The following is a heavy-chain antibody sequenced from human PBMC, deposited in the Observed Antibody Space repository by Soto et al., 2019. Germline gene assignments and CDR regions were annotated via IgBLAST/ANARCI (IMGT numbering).Heavy chain of an antibody. J-gene: IGHJ3*02. CDR3: ESAYSGYGSDAFDI. V-gene: IGHV1-8*01. CDR1: GYTFTSYD. Sequence: ASVKVSCKASGYTFTSYDINWVRQATGQGLEWMGWMNPNSGNTGYAQKFQGRVTMTRNTSISTAYMELSSLRSEDTAVYYCESAYSGYGSDAFDIWGQGTMVTVSS. CDR2: MNPNSGNT. D-gene: IGHD5-12*01.